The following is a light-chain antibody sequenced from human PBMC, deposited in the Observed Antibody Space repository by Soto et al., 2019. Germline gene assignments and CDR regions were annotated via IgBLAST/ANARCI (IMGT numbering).Light chain of an antibody. CDR1: QSVSSN. Sequence: EFVLTQSPGTLSLSPGERATLSCRASQSVSSNLAWYQQKPGQAPRLLIYGASTRATGIPARISGSGSGTEFTLTISSLRSEDFAVYFCQQYYNWPRTFGQGTKVDIK. V-gene: IGKV3-15*01. CDR2: GAS. J-gene: IGKJ1*01. CDR3: QQYYNWPRT.